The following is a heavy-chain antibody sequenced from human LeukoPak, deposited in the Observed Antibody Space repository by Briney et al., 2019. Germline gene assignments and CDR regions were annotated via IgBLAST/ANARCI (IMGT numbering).Heavy chain of an antibody. Sequence: PSETLSLTCTGSGYSISSGYYWGWIRQPPRKGLEWIGSIYHSGSTYYNPSLKSRVTISVDTSKNQFSLKLSSVTAADTAVYYCARPGGSTGIFYYFDYWGQGTLVTVSS. CDR2: IYHSGST. CDR1: GYSISSGYY. D-gene: IGHD3-16*01. J-gene: IGHJ4*02. V-gene: IGHV4-38-2*02. CDR3: ARPGGSTGIFYYFDY.